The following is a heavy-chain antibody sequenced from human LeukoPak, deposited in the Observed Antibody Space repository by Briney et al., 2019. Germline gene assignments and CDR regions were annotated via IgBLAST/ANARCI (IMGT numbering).Heavy chain of an antibody. CDR3: AREQDNTFDI. CDR1: GDSVSSNSAA. J-gene: IGHJ3*02. V-gene: IGHV6-1*01. CDR2: TSYRSKWNN. Sequence: PSQTLSLTCAISGDSVSSNSAAWSWIRQSPSRGLEWLGRTSYRSKWNNDYAVSVKSRISLNPDTTKNHFSLQLNSVTPEDTAVYYCAREQDNTFDIWGQGTMVTVSS. D-gene: IGHD2-15*01.